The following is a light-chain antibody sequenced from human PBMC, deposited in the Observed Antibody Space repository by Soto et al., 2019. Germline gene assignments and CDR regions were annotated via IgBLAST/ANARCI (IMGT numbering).Light chain of an antibody. V-gene: IGKV3-15*01. CDR3: QQYNNWPPYT. Sequence: EIVMTQSPATLSVSLGDRATLSCRASQSVSSNLAWYQQKPGQAPRLLIYGASTRATGIPARFSGSGSGTEFTLTISSLQSEDFAFYYCQQYNNWPPYTVGQGTKLEIK. CDR2: GAS. CDR1: QSVSSN. J-gene: IGKJ2*01.